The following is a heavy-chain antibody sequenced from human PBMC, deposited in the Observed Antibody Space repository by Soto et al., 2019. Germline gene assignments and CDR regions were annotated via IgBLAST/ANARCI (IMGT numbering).Heavy chain of an antibody. V-gene: IGHV4-59*01. J-gene: IGHJ4*02. CDR2: IYYSGST. Sequence: QVQLQESGPGLVKPSETLSLTCTVSGGSISSYYWSWIRQPPGKGLEWIGYIYYSGSTKYNPSLKSRVTISVDTSKNQFSLKLSSVTAADTAVYYCARVYVGGFDYWGQGTLVTVSS. CDR3: ARVYVGGFDY. CDR1: GGSISSYY. D-gene: IGHD3-16*01.